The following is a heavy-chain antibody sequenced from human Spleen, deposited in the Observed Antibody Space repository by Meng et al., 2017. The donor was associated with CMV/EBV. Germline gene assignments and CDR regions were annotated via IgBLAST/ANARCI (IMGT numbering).Heavy chain of an antibody. CDR1: GFIFRSHA. D-gene: IGHD6-25*01. V-gene: IGHV3-23*01. Sequence: GGSLRLSCAASGFIFRSHAMSWIRQSPGKGLEWVSGITYSGGATYYADSVKGRFTISRDNAENSLYLQMNGLRAEDTAIYYCARESSGSFVLDVWGQGTTVTVSS. CDR2: ITYSGGAT. CDR3: ARESSGSFVLDV. J-gene: IGHJ6*02.